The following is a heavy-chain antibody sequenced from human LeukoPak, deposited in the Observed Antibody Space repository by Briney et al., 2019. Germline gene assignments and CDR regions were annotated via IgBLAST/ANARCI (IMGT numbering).Heavy chain of an antibody. V-gene: IGHV3-20*04. Sequence: GGSLRLSCAASGFTFDDYGMSWVRQAPGKGLGWGSGINWIGGSTDYADSVKGRFTISRDNAKNSLYLQMNSMRAEDTALYYCARGGNLDIVVVPAAKDYYYYMDVWGKGTTVTVSS. D-gene: IGHD2-2*03. CDR3: ARGGNLDIVVVPAAKDYYYYMDV. CDR1: GFTFDDYG. J-gene: IGHJ6*03. CDR2: INWIGGST.